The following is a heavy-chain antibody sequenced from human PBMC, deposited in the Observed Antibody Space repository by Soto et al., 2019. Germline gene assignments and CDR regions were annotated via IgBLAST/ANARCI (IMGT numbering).Heavy chain of an antibody. CDR2: INAGNGNT. CDR3: ARIEEQGGSYFSQYFGPSAEYLQH. CDR1: GYTFTSYA. D-gene: IGHD1-26*01. Sequence: ASVKVSCKASGYTFTSYAMHWVRQAPGQRLEWMGWINAGNGNTKYSQKFQGRVTITRDTSASTAYMELSSLRSEDTAVYYCARIEEQGGSYFSQYFGPSAEYLQHWGQGTLVTVSS. V-gene: IGHV1-3*01. J-gene: IGHJ1*01.